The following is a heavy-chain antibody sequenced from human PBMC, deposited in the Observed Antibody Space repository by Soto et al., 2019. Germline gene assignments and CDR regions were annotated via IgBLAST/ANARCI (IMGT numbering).Heavy chain of an antibody. D-gene: IGHD5-12*01. J-gene: IGHJ4*02. CDR3: AKGSIEYSASIDN. CDR1: GFSFSSYA. CDR2: ISARGGSS. Sequence: VQLLESGGGLVQPGGSLRLSCAASGFSFSSYAMVWVRQAPGKGLEWVSVISARGGSSYFADSVKGRFTISRDNSKKVLSLEMNSLRAEDTAIYFCAKGSIEYSASIDNWGQGTLVLVSS. V-gene: IGHV3-23*01.